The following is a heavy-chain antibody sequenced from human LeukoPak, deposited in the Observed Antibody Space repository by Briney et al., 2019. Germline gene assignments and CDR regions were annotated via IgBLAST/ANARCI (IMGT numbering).Heavy chain of an antibody. CDR3: ARGVTTVFFDY. Sequence: SETLSLTCTVSGGSISSYYWSWIRQPPGKGLEWIGYICYSGSTNYNPSLKSRVTISVDTSKNQFSLKLSSVTAADTAVYYCARGVTTVFFDYWGQGTLVTVSS. D-gene: IGHD4-17*01. CDR2: ICYSGST. CDR1: GGSISSYY. V-gene: IGHV4-59*01. J-gene: IGHJ4*02.